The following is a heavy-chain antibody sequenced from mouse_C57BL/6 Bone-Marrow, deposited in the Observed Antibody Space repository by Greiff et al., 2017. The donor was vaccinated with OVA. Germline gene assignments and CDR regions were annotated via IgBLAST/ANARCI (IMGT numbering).Heavy chain of an antibody. CDR1: GYTFTDYE. J-gene: IGHJ2*01. V-gene: IGHV1-15*01. CDR3: TRSYSNYGDFDY. D-gene: IGHD2-5*01. Sequence: QVQLKESGAELVRPGASVTLSCKASGYTFTDYEMHWVKQTPVHGLDWIGAIDPETGGTAYNQKFKGKAILTADKSSSTAYMELRSLTSEDSAVYYWTRSYSNYGDFDYWGQGTTLTVSS. CDR2: IDPETGGT.